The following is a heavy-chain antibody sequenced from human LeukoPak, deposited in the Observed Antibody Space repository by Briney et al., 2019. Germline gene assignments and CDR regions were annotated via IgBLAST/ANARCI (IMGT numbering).Heavy chain of an antibody. Sequence: WASVKVSFKASGGTFSSYAISWVRQAPGQGLEWMGWISAYNGNTNYAQKLQGRVTMTTDTSTSTAYMELRSLRSDDTAVYYCARGDEWELLLFDYWGQGTLVTVSS. J-gene: IGHJ4*02. CDR2: ISAYNGNT. D-gene: IGHD1-26*01. CDR3: ARGDEWELLLFDY. V-gene: IGHV1-18*01. CDR1: GGTFSSYA.